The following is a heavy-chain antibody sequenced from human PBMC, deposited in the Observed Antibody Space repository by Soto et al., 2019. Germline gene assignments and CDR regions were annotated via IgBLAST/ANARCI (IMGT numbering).Heavy chain of an antibody. Sequence: ASVKVSCKASGYTFNTYGISWVRQAPGQRLEWMGWISTVNGETRYAQKFQARVTVTTDTSTTTGYMELRSLRSDDTAVYYCARDVGYCSSSTCLIDHWGQGTLVTVSS. CDR1: GYTFNTYG. D-gene: IGHD2-2*01. CDR2: ISTVNGET. CDR3: ARDVGYCSSSTCLIDH. J-gene: IGHJ4*02. V-gene: IGHV1-18*01.